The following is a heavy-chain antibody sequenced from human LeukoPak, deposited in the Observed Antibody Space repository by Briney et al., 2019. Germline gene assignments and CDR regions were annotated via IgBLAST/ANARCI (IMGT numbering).Heavy chain of an antibody. J-gene: IGHJ4*02. V-gene: IGHV1-2*02. CDR2: INPNSGGT. CDR1: GYTFTGYY. CDR3: ASDYYDSSANLDY. D-gene: IGHD3-22*01. Sequence: ASVRVSCTASGYTFTGYYMHWVRQAPGQGLEWMGWINPNSGGTNYAQKFQGRVTMTRDTSISTAYMELSRLRSDDTALYYCASDYYDSSANLDYWGQGTLVTVSS.